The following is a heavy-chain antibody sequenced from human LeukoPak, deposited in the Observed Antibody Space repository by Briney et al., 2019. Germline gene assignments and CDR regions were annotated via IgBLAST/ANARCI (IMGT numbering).Heavy chain of an antibody. CDR3: TRQRSKDYSLDY. V-gene: IGHV3-73*01. Sequence: PGGSLKLSCAASGFTFSGSAMHWVRQASGKGLEWVGRIRSKANSYATAYAASVKGRFTISRDDSKNTAYLQMNSLKTEDTAVYYCTRQRSKDYSLDYWGQGTLVTVSS. CDR1: GFTFSGSA. D-gene: IGHD2-15*01. CDR2: IRSKANSYAT. J-gene: IGHJ4*02.